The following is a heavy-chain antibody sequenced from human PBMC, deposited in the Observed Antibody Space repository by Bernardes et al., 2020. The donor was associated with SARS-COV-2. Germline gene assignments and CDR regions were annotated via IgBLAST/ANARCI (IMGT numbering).Heavy chain of an antibody. Sequence: GGSLRLSCAASGFAVSSNYMSWVRQAPGKGLEWVSVIYSGGSTYYADSVKGRFTISRDNSKNTLYLQMNSLRAEDTAVYYCAGDRSSYGYFYFDYWGQGTLVTVSS. J-gene: IGHJ4*02. CDR3: AGDRSSYGYFYFDY. CDR1: GFAVSSNY. CDR2: IYSGGST. V-gene: IGHV3-66*02. D-gene: IGHD5-18*01.